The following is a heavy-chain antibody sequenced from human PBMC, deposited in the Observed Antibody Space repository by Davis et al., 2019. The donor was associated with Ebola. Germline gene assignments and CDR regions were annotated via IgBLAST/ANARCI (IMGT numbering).Heavy chain of an antibody. Sequence: ASVKVSCKASAYTFIGYYIHWVRQAPGQGLECMGWIDPNSGGTNYAQKFQGRVTMTRDTSISTAYMELRSLRSEDTAVYYCARAMLSNVLRFLEWDDAFDIWGQGTMVTVSS. CDR3: ARAMLSNVLRFLEWDDAFDI. J-gene: IGHJ3*02. CDR2: IDPNSGGT. D-gene: IGHD3-3*01. CDR1: AYTFIGYY. V-gene: IGHV1-2*02.